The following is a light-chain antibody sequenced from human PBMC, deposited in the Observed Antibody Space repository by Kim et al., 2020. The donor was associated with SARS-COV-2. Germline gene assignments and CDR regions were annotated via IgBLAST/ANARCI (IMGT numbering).Light chain of an antibody. CDR2: KAS. CDR1: QSISSW. V-gene: IGKV1-5*03. CDR3: QQYNSYSYT. Sequence: SESVGDRVTSTCRASQSISSWLAWYQQKPGKAPKLLIYKASSLESGVPSRFSGSGSGTEFTLTISSLQPDDFATYYCQQYNSYSYTFGQGTKLEIK. J-gene: IGKJ2*01.